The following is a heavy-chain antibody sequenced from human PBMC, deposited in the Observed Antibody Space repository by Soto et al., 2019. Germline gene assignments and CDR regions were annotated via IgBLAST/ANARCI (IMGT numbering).Heavy chain of an antibody. D-gene: IGHD5-12*01. CDR2: ISYDGSNK. V-gene: IGHV3-30*18. Sequence: PWGSLRLSCAASGFTFSSYGMHWVRQAPGKGLEWVAVISYDGSNKYYADSVKGRFTISRDNSKNTLYLQMNSLRAEDTAVYYCAKGSGYSGYDFFDXWGQGTLVPVSX. CDR3: AKGSGYSGYDFFDX. J-gene: IGHJ4*02. CDR1: GFTFSSYG.